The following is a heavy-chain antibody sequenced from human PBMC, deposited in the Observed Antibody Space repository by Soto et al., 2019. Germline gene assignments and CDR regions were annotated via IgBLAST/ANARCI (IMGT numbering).Heavy chain of an antibody. Sequence: QITLKESGPTLVKPTQTLTLTCTFSGFSLSTYGMGMGWIRQPPGKAPEWLSVIYWDDDKRYSPSLKSRLTITKDTSKSQVVLTMTHVDPVDTAPYYCAHVCWRGINHYFDYWGQGSLVTVSS. CDR1: GFSLSTYGMG. CDR2: IYWDDDK. D-gene: IGHD2-8*01. CDR3: AHVCWRGINHYFDY. V-gene: IGHV2-5*02. J-gene: IGHJ4*02.